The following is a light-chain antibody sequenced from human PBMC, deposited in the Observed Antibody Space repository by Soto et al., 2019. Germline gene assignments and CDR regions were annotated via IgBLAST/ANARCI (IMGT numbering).Light chain of an antibody. CDR1: SSNIENNY. CDR3: GTWDSSLSAGV. CDR2: DSN. Sequence: QSVLTQPPSVSAAPGQKVTISCSGSSSNIENNYVSWYQQLPGTAPRLLIYDSNKRPSGIPDRFSGSKSGTSATLGITGLQTGDEADYYCGTWDSSLSAGVFGGGTKLTVL. V-gene: IGLV1-51*01. J-gene: IGLJ2*01.